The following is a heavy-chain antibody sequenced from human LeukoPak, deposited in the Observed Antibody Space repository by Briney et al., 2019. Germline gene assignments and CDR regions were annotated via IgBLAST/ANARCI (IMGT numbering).Heavy chain of an antibody. D-gene: IGHD6-19*01. Sequence: GGSLRLSCAASGFTFSSYWMSWVRQAPGKGLEWVANIKKDGSEKYYVDSVKGRFTISRDNAKNSLYLQMNSLRAEDTAVYYCAREGYSSGWYLNYYYYYMDVWGKGTTVTISS. CDR1: GFTFSSYW. CDR2: IKKDGSEK. J-gene: IGHJ6*03. V-gene: IGHV3-7*01. CDR3: AREGYSSGWYLNYYYYYMDV.